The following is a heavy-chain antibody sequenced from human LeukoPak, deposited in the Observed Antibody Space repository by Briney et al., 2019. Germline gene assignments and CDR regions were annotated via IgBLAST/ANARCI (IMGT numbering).Heavy chain of an antibody. CDR1: GCSFTSYW. CDR2: IYPGDSDT. J-gene: IGHJ4*02. V-gene: IGHV5-51*01. CDR3: ARFGATLPPFDY. Sequence: GAPLKISCKGSGCSFTSYWIGWGRRMPAKGLGWMGSIYPGDSDTRNSPSFQGEVTISDDKSISTAYLQWTSLKASVTDIYYCARFGATLPPFDYRGQGTLVTLSS. D-gene: IGHD2-15*01.